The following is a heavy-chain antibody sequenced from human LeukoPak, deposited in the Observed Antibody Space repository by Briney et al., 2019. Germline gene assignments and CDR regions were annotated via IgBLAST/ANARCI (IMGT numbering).Heavy chain of an antibody. Sequence: KASQTLSLTCAVDGRSLSGYYWSWIRQPPGKGLEWIGEINHSGATNYNPSLKSRVTIAVDTSKNQFSLRLSSVTAADTAMYHCARDIYGVYYFDHWGQGALVTVSS. D-gene: IGHD4-17*01. CDR3: ARDIYGVYYFDH. V-gene: IGHV4-34*01. CDR2: INHSGAT. J-gene: IGHJ4*02. CDR1: GRSLSGYY.